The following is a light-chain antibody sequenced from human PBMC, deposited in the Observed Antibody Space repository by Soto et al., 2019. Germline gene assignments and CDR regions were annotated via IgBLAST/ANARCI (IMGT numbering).Light chain of an antibody. Sequence: QSVLTQPPSVSGAPGQRVTISCTGSRSNIGAGYDVHWYQQLPGTAPKLLIYGNTNRPSGVPDRFSGSKSGTSVSLAITGLQAEDEADYYCQSYDSSRDAVFGGGTQLTVL. CDR3: QSYDSSRDAV. V-gene: IGLV1-40*01. CDR1: RSNIGAGYD. J-gene: IGLJ2*01. CDR2: GNT.